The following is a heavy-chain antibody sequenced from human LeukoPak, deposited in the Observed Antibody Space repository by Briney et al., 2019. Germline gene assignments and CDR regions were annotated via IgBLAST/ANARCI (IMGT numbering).Heavy chain of an antibody. D-gene: IGHD3-22*01. J-gene: IGHJ4*02. CDR1: GFTFSSYA. Sequence: GGSLRLSCAASGFTFSSYAMSWVRQAPGKGLEWVSAISGSGGSTYYADSVKGRFTISRDNSMNTLYLQMNSPRAEDTAVYYCAKAGIVVVITPNGFDYWGQGTLVTVSS. CDR2: ISGSGGST. V-gene: IGHV3-23*01. CDR3: AKAGIVVVITPNGFDY.